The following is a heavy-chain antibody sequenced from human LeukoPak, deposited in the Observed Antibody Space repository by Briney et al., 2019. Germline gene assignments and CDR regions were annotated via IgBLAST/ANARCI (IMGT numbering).Heavy chain of an antibody. V-gene: IGHV4-4*09. J-gene: IGHJ4*02. CDR3: ARAGPGIAVAGTFDY. CDR1: GGSISSYY. D-gene: IGHD6-19*01. CDR2: IYTSGST. Sequence: SETLSLTCTVSGGSISSYYWSWIRQPPGKGLEWIEYIYTSGSTNYNPSLKSRVTISVDTSKNQFSLKLSSVTAADTAVYYCARAGPGIAVAGTFDYWGQGTLVTVSS.